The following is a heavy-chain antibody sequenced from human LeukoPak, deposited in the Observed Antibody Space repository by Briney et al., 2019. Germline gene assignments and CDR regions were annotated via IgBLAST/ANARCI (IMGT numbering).Heavy chain of an antibody. CDR2: IYYSGHT. Sequence: SETLSLTCSVSGGSISSTTHYWGWIRQPPGQGLEWIGSIYYSGHTYYSPSLKSRVTISADTSKNQFSLRLRSVTAADTAVYYCAVDDKRRFSHYYYMDVWGKGTTVTVSS. CDR3: AVDDKRRFSHYYYMDV. J-gene: IGHJ6*03. V-gene: IGHV4-39*01. D-gene: IGHD3-16*01. CDR1: GGSISSTTHY.